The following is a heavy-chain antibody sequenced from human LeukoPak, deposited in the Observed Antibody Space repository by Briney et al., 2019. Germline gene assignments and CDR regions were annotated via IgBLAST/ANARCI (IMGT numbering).Heavy chain of an antibody. V-gene: IGHV4-34*01. Sequence: SETLSLTCAVYGGSFSGYYWSWIRQPPGKGLEWIGEINHSGSTNYNPSLKSRVTISVDTSKNQFSLKLSSVTAADTAVYYCARGAYCSSTSCHGFSDYWGQGTLVTVSS. CDR2: INHSGST. J-gene: IGHJ4*02. CDR3: ARGAYCSSTSCHGFSDY. CDR1: GGSFSGYY. D-gene: IGHD2-2*01.